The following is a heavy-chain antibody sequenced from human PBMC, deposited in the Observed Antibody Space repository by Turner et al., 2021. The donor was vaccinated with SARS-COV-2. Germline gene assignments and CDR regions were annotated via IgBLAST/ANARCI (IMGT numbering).Heavy chain of an antibody. J-gene: IGHJ5*02. Sequence: LQLQDSGPGLVMPSETLSLTRTVPGGFISSSSVCWGWIRQPPGKGLEWIGSIYSSGSTCYNPSRKSRVSLSIDTSEDQVSLKLSSVTAGDTAVYYCARPRALYYYGSGSDSNWFDPWGQGTLVTVS. CDR3: ARPRALYYYGSGSDSNWFDP. CDR1: GGFISSSSVC. V-gene: IGHV4-39*01. CDR2: IYSSGST. D-gene: IGHD3-10*01.